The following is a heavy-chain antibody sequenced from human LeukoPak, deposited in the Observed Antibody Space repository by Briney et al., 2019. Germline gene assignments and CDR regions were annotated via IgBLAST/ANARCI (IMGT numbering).Heavy chain of an antibody. D-gene: IGHD2-15*01. V-gene: IGHV1-3*04. J-gene: IGHJ4*02. CDR2: INIGDGNT. Sequence: GASVKVSCKASGYPFTYYAIHWVRQAPGQRLKWMGWINIGDGNTRHSQKFQGRVTITRDTSANSAYMELSGLRSEDTAVYYCAKERLVSGGSCYNFWGLGTLVTVSS. CDR3: AKERLVSGGSCYNF. CDR1: GYPFTYYA.